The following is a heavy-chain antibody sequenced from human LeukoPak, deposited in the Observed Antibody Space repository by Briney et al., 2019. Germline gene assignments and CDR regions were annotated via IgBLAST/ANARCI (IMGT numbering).Heavy chain of an antibody. CDR3: VRDRNSQQVIRGAGY. Sequence: GGSLRLSCAASGFTFSSYSMNWVRQPPGKGLEWVGVIRNKAYGGTTEYAASVKGRFTITRDDSKSIAYLQMNSLKTEDTAVYYCVRDRNSQQVIRGAGYRGQGTLVTVSS. V-gene: IGHV3-49*04. CDR1: GFTFSSYS. J-gene: IGHJ4*02. D-gene: IGHD3-16*02. CDR2: IRNKAYGGTT.